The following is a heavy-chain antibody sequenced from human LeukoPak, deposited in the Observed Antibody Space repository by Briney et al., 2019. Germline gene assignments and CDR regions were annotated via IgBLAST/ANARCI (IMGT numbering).Heavy chain of an antibody. CDR3: GRSWLVVAATPPTDY. D-gene: IGHD1-26*01. Sequence: GASLRLSRTVSGFTFGSYWVTSARQPPGNGREWVARLIEDASETYYVASVKGRFTISRDNAKNSLYLHMTSLRVENTAIYSGGRSWLVVAATPPTDYWGQGTRVTVSS. CDR2: LIEDASET. V-gene: IGHV3-7*01. J-gene: IGHJ4*02. CDR1: GFTFGSYW.